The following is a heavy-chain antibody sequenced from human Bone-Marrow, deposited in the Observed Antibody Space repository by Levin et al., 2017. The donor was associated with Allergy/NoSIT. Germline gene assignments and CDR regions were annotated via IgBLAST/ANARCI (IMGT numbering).Heavy chain of an antibody. CDR3: ARNDDYGDYTFDY. D-gene: IGHD4-17*01. J-gene: IGHJ4*02. Sequence: GESLKISCKASGYTFTGYYMHWVRQAPGQGLEWMGRINPNSGGTNYAQKFQGRVTMTRDTSISTAYMELSRLRSDDTAVYYCARNDDYGDYTFDYWGQGTLVTVSS. CDR2: INPNSGGT. CDR1: GYTFTGYY. V-gene: IGHV1-2*06.